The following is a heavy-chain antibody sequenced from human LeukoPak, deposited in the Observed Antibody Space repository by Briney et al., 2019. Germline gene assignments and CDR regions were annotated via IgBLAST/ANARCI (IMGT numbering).Heavy chain of an antibody. CDR3: ARNSQPFDY. CDR2: INPNSGGT. CDR1: GGTFSSYA. Sequence: ASVKVSCKASGGTFSSYAISWVRQAPGQGLEWMGWINPNSGGTNYAQKFQGRVTMTRDTSISTAYMELSRLRSDDTAVYYCARNSQPFDYWGQGTLVTVSS. J-gene: IGHJ4*02. V-gene: IGHV1-2*02. D-gene: IGHD2-2*01.